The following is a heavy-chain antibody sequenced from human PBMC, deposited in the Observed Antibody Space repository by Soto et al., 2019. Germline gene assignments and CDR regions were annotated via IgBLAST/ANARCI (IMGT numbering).Heavy chain of an antibody. Sequence: EVQLVESGGGLVQPGGSLRLSCATSGFTFSSYSMNWVRQAPGKGLEWISYIDSSSSSKYYADSVKGRFTISRDNAQNLLYLQMSSLRAEDTALYSCARGFLDSSYFDFWGQGTRVTVSS. D-gene: IGHD3-3*01. CDR2: IDSSSSSK. CDR3: ARGFLDSSYFDF. CDR1: GFTFSSYS. V-gene: IGHV3-48*01. J-gene: IGHJ4*02.